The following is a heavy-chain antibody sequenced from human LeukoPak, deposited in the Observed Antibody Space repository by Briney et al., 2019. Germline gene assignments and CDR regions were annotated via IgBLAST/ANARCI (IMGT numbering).Heavy chain of an antibody. V-gene: IGHV1-69*04. CDR3: ARDLMDFWSGYYTRNWFDP. CDR1: GGTFSSYA. J-gene: IGHJ5*02. Sequence: SVKVSCKASGGTFSSYAISWVRQAPGQGLEWMGRIIPILGIANYAQKFQGRVTITADKSTSTAYMELGSLRSEDTAVYYCARDLMDFWSGYYTRNWFDPWGQGTLVTVSS. CDR2: IIPILGIA. D-gene: IGHD3-3*01.